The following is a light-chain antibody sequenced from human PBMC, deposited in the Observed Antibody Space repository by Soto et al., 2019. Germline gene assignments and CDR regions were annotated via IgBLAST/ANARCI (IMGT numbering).Light chain of an antibody. CDR1: QSISSW. V-gene: IGKV1-5*03. CDR3: QQYNSYPLT. CDR2: KAS. J-gene: IGKJ4*02. Sequence: DIQMTQSPSTLSASVGDRVTITCRASQSISSWLAWYQQKPGKAPKLLIYKASSLESGVPSRFSGSESGTEFTLTISSLQPDDFATYYCQQYNSYPLTFGGGTNVDIK.